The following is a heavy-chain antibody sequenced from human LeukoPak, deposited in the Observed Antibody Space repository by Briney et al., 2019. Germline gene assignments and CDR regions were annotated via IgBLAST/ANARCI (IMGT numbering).Heavy chain of an antibody. J-gene: IGHJ4*02. Sequence: GGSLRLSCAASGFTFSTYWMSWVRQAPGKGLEWVANIKQDGSEKYYVDSVKGRFTISRDNAKNSLYLQMNSLRAEDTAMHYCARDSAGNDYWGQGTLVTVSP. D-gene: IGHD6-13*01. CDR3: ARDSAGNDY. V-gene: IGHV3-7*01. CDR2: IKQDGSEK. CDR1: GFTFSTYW.